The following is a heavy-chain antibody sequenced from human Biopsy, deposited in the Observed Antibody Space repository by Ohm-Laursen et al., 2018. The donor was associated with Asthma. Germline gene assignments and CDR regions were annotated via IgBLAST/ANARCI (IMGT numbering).Heavy chain of an antibody. J-gene: IGHJ6*02. CDR1: GYTLNGVV. V-gene: IGHV1-18*01. Sequence: ASVRVSCKISGYTLNGVVITWWGQAPGQGLGGRGGIRVYNGNTKVAQKLQDRVTMITDTSTSTAYMELRSLRSDDTAVYFCARAVDYSHYYGIDVWGQGTTVTVS. D-gene: IGHD3-10*01. CDR3: ARAVDYSHYYGIDV. CDR2: IRVYNGNT.